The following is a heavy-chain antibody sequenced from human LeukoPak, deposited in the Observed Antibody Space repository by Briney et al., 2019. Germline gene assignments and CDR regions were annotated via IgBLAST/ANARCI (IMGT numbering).Heavy chain of an antibody. D-gene: IGHD1-14*01. CDR3: ARQAEPYYYYYYMDV. V-gene: IGHV5-51*01. CDR1: GYSFTNSW. CDR2: IYPGDSDT. Sequence: PGESLKISCKGSGYSFTNSWIGWVRQMPGKGLEWMGIIYPGDSDTRYSPSFQGQVTISADKSISTAYLQWSSLKASDTAMYYCARQAEPYYYYYYMDVWGKGTTVTVSS. J-gene: IGHJ6*03.